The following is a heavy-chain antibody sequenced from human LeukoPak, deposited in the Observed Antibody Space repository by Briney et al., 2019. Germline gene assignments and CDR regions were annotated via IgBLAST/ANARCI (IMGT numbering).Heavy chain of an antibody. CDR3: ARADLRGYSLDY. Sequence: GGSLRLSCAASGFIVSSDYMTWVRQAPGKGLERVSLINSGGRTYYADSVKGRFTISRENAKNSLYLQMNSLRAGDTAVYYCARADLRGYSLDYWGQGTLVTVSS. J-gene: IGHJ4*02. CDR2: INSGGRT. D-gene: IGHD5-18*01. V-gene: IGHV3-53*01. CDR1: GFIVSSDY.